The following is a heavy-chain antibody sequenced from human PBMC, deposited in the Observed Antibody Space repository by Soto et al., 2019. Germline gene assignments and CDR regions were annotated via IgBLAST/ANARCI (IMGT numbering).Heavy chain of an antibody. V-gene: IGHV4-59*08. CDR3: ARLFRSPMYDYIWGSYRYTSAFDI. CDR1: GGSISIYY. D-gene: IGHD3-16*02. CDR2: IYYSGST. J-gene: IGHJ3*02. Sequence: SETLSLTYTVSGGSISIYYWSGLRAPPGGGLEWIGYIYYSGSTNYNPSLKSRVTISVDTSKNQFSLKLSSVTAADTAVYYCARLFRSPMYDYIWGSYRYTSAFDIWGQGTMVT.